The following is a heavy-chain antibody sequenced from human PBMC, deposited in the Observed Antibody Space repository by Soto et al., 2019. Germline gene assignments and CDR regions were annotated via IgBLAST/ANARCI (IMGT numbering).Heavy chain of an antibody. CDR2: INPSGGST. CDR3: ARDGGYDILTGYARPLDTAMVTYYFDY. J-gene: IGHJ4*02. Sequence: GASVKVSCKASGYTFTSYYMHWVRQAPGQGLEWMGIINPSGGSTSYAQKFQGRVTMTRDTSTSTVYMELSSLRSEDTAVYYCARDGGYDILTGYARPLDTAMVTYYFDYSGQGTLVTVSS. CDR1: GYTFTSYY. V-gene: IGHV1-46*03. D-gene: IGHD3-9*01.